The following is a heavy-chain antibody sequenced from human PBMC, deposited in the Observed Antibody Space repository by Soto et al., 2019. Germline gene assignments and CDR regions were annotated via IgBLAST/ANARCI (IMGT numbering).Heavy chain of an antibody. V-gene: IGHV1-8*01. CDR2: MNPNSGNT. Sequence: ASVKVSCKASGYTFTSYDINWVRQATGQGLEWMGWMNPNSGNTGYAQKFLGRVTMTRNTSISTAYMELSSLRSEDTAVYYCARGLSDDYYYYMDVWGKGTTVTVSS. CDR1: GYTFTSYD. J-gene: IGHJ6*03. CDR3: ARGLSDDYYYYMDV.